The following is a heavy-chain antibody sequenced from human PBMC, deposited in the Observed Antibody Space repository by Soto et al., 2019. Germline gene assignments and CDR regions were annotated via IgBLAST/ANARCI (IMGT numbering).Heavy chain of an antibody. V-gene: IGHV4-39*01. CDR2: ISYSGST. Sequence: ASETLSLTCTVSGGSIRSSSYFWGWIRQPPGKGLGWIGSISYSGSTDYDPSLKSRVTISVDTSKNQFTLKLTSVTAADTAVYYCARLDFLDDCWGQGTLVTVSS. CDR3: ARLDFLDDC. J-gene: IGHJ4*02. D-gene: IGHD3-3*01. CDR1: GGSIRSSSYF.